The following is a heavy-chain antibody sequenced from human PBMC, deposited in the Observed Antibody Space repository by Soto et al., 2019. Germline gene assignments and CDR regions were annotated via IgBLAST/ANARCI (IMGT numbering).Heavy chain of an antibody. Sequence: AXEILSLTFTVCGGSISSYYWSWIRQPPGKGLEWIGYIYYSGSTNYNPSLKSRVTISVDTSKNQFSLKLSSVTAADTAVYYCARGAYGMDVWGHGTTVTVS. CDR3: ARGAYGMDV. V-gene: IGHV4-59*01. J-gene: IGHJ6*02. CDR2: IYYSGST. CDR1: GGSISSYY.